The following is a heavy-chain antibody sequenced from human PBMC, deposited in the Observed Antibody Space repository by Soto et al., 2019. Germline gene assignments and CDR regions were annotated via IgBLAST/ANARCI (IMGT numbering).Heavy chain of an antibody. CDR3: ARDLGVVVPDAFDI. D-gene: IGHD2-2*01. Sequence: GGSLRLSCAASGFTFSSYAMSWVRQAPGKGLEWVSTISGSSSSTYYADSVKGRFTISRDNAKNSLYLQMNSLRAEDTAVYYCARDLGVVVPDAFDIWGQGTMVTVSS. CDR2: ISGSSSST. J-gene: IGHJ3*02. V-gene: IGHV3-23*01. CDR1: GFTFSSYA.